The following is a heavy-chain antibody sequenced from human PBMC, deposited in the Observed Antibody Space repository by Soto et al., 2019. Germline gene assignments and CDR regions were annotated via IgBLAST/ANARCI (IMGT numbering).Heavy chain of an antibody. Sequence: QVQLVQSGSEVKKPGASVRVTCKASGYTFTYNAIHWVRQAPGQRLEWMGWINAGNGDTKYSQKFQGRVTITTDPSASTAYMELSSLRSEDTAVYFCARLPRIGVAVYDFWSQGTLVTVSS. CDR3: ARLPRIGVAVYDF. CDR1: GYTFTYNA. CDR2: INAGNGDT. V-gene: IGHV1-3*01. D-gene: IGHD6-19*01. J-gene: IGHJ4*02.